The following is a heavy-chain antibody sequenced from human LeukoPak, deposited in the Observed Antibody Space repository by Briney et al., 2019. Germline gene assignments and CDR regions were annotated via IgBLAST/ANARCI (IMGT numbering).Heavy chain of an antibody. CDR2: IKQDGSEK. J-gene: IGHJ4*02. Sequence: GGSLRLSCAASGFTFSSYWMSWVGQAPGKGLEWVANIKQDGSEKYYVDSVKGRFTISRDNAKNSLYLQMNSLRAEDTAVYYCARDSWRGPFDYWGQGTLVTVSS. CDR1: GFTFSSYW. V-gene: IGHV3-7*01. D-gene: IGHD3-16*01. CDR3: ARDSWRGPFDY.